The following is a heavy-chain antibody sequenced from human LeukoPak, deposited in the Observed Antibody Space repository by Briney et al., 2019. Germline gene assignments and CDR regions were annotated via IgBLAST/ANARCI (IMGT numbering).Heavy chain of an antibody. CDR3: ARTGTTVDYYYHHMHV. J-gene: IGHJ6*03. CDR1: GYTFTSYD. Sequence: GASVKVSCKASGYTFTSYDINWVRQATGQGLEWMGWMNPNSGNTGYAQKFQGRVTITRNTSISTAYMELSSLRSEDTAVYYCARTGTTVDYYYHHMHVWGKGTTLTVSS. D-gene: IGHD1-1*01. CDR2: MNPNSGNT. V-gene: IGHV1-8*03.